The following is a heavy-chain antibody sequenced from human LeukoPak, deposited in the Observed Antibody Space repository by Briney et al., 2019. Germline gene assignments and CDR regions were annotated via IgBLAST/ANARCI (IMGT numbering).Heavy chain of an antibody. Sequence: PGGSLRLSCAASGLTFSYYSKKCAPHAPGKGLEWVSYISSSSTIYYADTVKGRFTISRDNAKNSLYLQMNSLRDEDTAVYYCARVTGTGHFDYWGQGTLVTVSS. V-gene: IGHV3-48*02. D-gene: IGHD1-1*01. J-gene: IGHJ4*02. CDR3: ARVTGTGHFDY. CDR1: GLTFSYYS. CDR2: ISSSSTI.